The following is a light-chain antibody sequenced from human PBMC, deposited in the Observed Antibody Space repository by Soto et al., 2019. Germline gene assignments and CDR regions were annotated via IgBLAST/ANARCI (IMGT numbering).Light chain of an antibody. J-gene: IGLJ3*02. CDR3: PTWDDSLNAWV. CDR1: SSNIGIST. Sequence: QSVLTQPPSASGTPGQKVTISCSGSSSNIGISTVNWYQVLQGTAPKLLIFGNHQRPSGVPDRISGSKSGTSASLAISGLQSEDEADYFCPTWDDSLNAWVFGGGTKLTVL. V-gene: IGLV1-44*01. CDR2: GNH.